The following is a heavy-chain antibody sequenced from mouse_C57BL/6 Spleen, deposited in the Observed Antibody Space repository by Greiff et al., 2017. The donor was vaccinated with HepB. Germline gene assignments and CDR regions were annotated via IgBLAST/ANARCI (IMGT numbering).Heavy chain of an antibody. CDR3: ARQEGGYYGPFAY. CDR2: IWSDGST. Sequence: QVQLQQSGPGLVAPSQRLSITCTVSGFSLTSYGVHWVRQPPGKGLEWLVVIWSDGSTTYNSALKSRLSISKDNSKSQVFLKMNSLQTDDTAMYYCARQEGGYYGPFAYWGQGTLVTVSA. J-gene: IGHJ3*01. CDR1: GFSLTSYG. V-gene: IGHV2-6-1*01. D-gene: IGHD1-1*01.